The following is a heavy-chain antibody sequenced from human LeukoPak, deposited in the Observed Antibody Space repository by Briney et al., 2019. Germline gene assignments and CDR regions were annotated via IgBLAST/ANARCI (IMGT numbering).Heavy chain of an antibody. D-gene: IGHD2-15*01. CDR1: GFTFSTYW. V-gene: IGHV3-7*04. CDR3: VRGDKFSGDY. J-gene: IGHJ4*02. Sequence: GGFLRLSCAASGFTFSTYWMSWVRQAPGKGLEWVANIHQDGNEKYYVDSVKGRFTISRDNAKNSLYLQMNSLRAEDTAVYYCVRGDKFSGDYWGQGTLVTVSS. CDR2: IHQDGNEK.